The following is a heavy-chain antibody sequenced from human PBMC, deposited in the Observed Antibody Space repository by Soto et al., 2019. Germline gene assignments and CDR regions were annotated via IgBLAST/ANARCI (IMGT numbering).Heavy chain of an antibody. D-gene: IGHD6-19*01. CDR3: ARPFAAQTVVGFDF. V-gene: IGHV4-34*01. Sequence: PSETLSLTCAVYGGSFSGYYWSWIRQPPGKGLEWIGEINHTGSTNYNPSLKSRVTISVDTSKNQFSLNLSSVTAADTAVYYCARPFAAQTVVGFDFWGQGLLVTVSS. CDR2: INHTGST. J-gene: IGHJ4*02. CDR1: GGSFSGYY.